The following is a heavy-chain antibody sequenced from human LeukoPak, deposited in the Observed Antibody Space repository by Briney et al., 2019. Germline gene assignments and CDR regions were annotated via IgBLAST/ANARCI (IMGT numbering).Heavy chain of an antibody. CDR1: GGSISSSSYY. CDR3: ASGVVVAATPTSAAFDI. CDR2: IYYSGST. V-gene: IGHV4-39*07. Sequence: SETLSLTCTVSGGSISSSSYYWGWIRQPPGKGLEWIGSIYYSGSTYYNPSLKSRVTISVDTSKNQFSLKLSSVTAADTAVYYCASGVVVAATPTSAAFDIWGQGTMVTVSS. J-gene: IGHJ3*02. D-gene: IGHD2-15*01.